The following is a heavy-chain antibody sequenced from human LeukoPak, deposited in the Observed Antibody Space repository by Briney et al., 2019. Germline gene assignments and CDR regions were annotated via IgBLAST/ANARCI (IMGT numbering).Heavy chain of an antibody. D-gene: IGHD3-22*01. J-gene: IGHJ4*02. CDR1: GFTFSSYA. CDR3: ATRPHYYDSSGYYAIDY. V-gene: IGHV3-30*04. CDR2: ISYDGSNK. Sequence: PGGSLRLSCAASGFTFSSYAMHWVRQAPGKGLEWVAVISYDGSNKYYADSVKGRFTISRDNSKNTLYLQMNSLRAEDMAVYYCATRPHYYDSSGYYAIDYWGQGTLVTVSS.